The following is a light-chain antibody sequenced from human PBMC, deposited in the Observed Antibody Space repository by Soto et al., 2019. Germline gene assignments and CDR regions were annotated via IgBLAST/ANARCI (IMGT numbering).Light chain of an antibody. CDR2: GAS. CDR1: QSVGSA. V-gene: IGKV3-15*01. CDR3: QQYKNWPPLT. Sequence: EIVMTQSPATLSVSPGETATLSCRASQSVGSALAWYQHKPGQAPRLLIVGASIRATGVPGRFSGGGSGTEFTLTISSLQSEDFAVYYCQQYKNWPPLTFGGGTTVEIK. J-gene: IGKJ4*01.